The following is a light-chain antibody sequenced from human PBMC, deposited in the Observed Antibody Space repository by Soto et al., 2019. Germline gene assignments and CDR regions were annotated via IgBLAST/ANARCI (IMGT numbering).Light chain of an antibody. V-gene: IGKV3-20*01. CDR2: GTS. Sequence: ENVLTQSPGTLSLSPGERATLSCRASQNVIRSYVAWYQQKPGQAPSLLVYGTSSRAAGIPDRFSGSGSGTDFTLTISRLEPEDFAVYYCQQYDSSHLTFGGGTKVEIK. CDR1: QNVIRSY. CDR3: QQYDSSHLT. J-gene: IGKJ4*01.